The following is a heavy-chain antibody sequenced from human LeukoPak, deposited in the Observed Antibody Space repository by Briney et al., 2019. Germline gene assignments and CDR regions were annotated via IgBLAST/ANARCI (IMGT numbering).Heavy chain of an antibody. V-gene: IGHV1-18*01. CDR3: ARVKQQLVLYWFDP. Sequence: ASVKVSCKASGYTFTSYGISWVRQAPGQGLEWMGWISAYNGNTNYAQKLQGRVTMTTDTSTSTAYMELRSLRSDDTAVYYCARVKQQLVLYWFDPWGQGTLVTVSP. D-gene: IGHD6-13*01. CDR1: GYTFTSYG. CDR2: ISAYNGNT. J-gene: IGHJ5*02.